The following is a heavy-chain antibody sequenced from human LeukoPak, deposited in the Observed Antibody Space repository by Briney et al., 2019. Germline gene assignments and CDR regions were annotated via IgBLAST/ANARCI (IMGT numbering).Heavy chain of an antibody. D-gene: IGHD3-22*01. CDR2: ISHDGTT. V-gene: IGHV4-38-2*02. CDR3: ARDLSVYYYYYFDF. Sequence: PSETLSLTCTVSDYSIGSGYSWGWIRQPPGNGLEWIATISHDGTTFYNPSLKSRVTMTLDTSRNQFSLRLSSVTAADTAVYYCARDLSVYYYYYFDFWGQGTLVTVSS. CDR1: DYSIGSGYS. J-gene: IGHJ4*02.